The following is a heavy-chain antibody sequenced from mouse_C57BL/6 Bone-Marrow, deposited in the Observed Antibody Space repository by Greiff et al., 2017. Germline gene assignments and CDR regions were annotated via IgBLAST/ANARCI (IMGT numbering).Heavy chain of an antibody. D-gene: IGHD6-1*01. J-gene: IGHJ2*01. Sequence: DVQLQESGAELVRPGASVKLSCTASGFNFKDYYMHWVKQRPGQGLEWIGWIDPESGDTKYASKVPGKATITADTSSNTAYLQLSSLTSEDTAVYYCTTGLPLDFDNWGQGTPLTGSA. CDR1: GFNFKDYY. V-gene: IGHV14-4*01. CDR2: IDPESGDT. CDR3: TTGLPLDFDN.